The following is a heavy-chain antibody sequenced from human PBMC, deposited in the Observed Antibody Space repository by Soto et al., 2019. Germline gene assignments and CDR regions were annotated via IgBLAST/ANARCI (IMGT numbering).Heavy chain of an antibody. CDR2: ISWNSGSV. V-gene: IGHV3-9*01. Sequence: EVQLVESGGGLVQPGRSLRLSCAASGFTFDDYAMHWVRQAPGKGLEWVSGISWNSGSVGYADSVKGRFTISRDNAKNSLYLQINSLRAEDTALYYCENGHSEYPRTSFDFDFLGQGTLITVSS. J-gene: IGHJ4*02. CDR1: GFTFDDYA. CDR3: ENGHSEYPRTSFDFDF. D-gene: IGHD2-8*01.